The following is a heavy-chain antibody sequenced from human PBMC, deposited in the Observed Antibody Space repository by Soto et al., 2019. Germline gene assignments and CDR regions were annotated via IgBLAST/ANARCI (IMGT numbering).Heavy chain of an antibody. D-gene: IGHD3-3*01. CDR1: EFTFSNYE. Sequence: GGSLRLSCAASEFTFSNYEMHWVRQAPGKGLEWVSYISSSGSTIYYGDSVKGRFTISRDNTKSSLYLQMDSLRAEDTAVYYCARAQEIDNFWSLGYYYTMDVWGQGTTVTVSS. J-gene: IGHJ6*02. CDR2: ISSSGSTI. V-gene: IGHV3-48*03. CDR3: ARAQEIDNFWSLGYYYTMDV.